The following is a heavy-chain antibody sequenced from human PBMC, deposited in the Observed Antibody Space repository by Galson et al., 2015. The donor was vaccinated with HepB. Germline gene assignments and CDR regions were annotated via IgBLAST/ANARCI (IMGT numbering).Heavy chain of an antibody. CDR2: IHPKSGVS. V-gene: IGHV1-2*06. J-gene: IGHJ6*03. Sequence: PVKVSCKASGYTFTGYYLRWARQAPGQGLEWMGRIHPKSGVSHYAQKFQGRVTMTRDTSIDTAYMELSDLISADTAVYFCARGYQVMYKYYYYMDVWGKGTTVTVSS. D-gene: IGHD2-8*02. CDR3: ARGYQVMYKYYYYMDV. CDR1: GYTFTGYY.